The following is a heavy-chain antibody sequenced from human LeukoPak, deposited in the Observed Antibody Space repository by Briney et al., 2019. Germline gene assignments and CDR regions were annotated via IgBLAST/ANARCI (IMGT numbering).Heavy chain of an antibody. J-gene: IGHJ6*03. Sequence: SETLSLTCTVSGGCISSCYWSWIRQPAGKGLEWIGRIYTSGSTNYNPSLKSRVTMSVDTSKNQFSLKLSSVTAADTAVYYCASEGNTVTTNYYYYYMDVWGKGTTVTVSS. V-gene: IGHV4-4*07. CDR2: IYTSGST. CDR3: ASEGNTVTTNYYYYYMDV. D-gene: IGHD4-17*01. CDR1: GGCISSCY.